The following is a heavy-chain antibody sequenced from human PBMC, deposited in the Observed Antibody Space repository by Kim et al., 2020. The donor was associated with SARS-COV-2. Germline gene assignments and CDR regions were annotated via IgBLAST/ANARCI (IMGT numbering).Heavy chain of an antibody. V-gene: IGHV3-53*01. D-gene: IGHD6-13*01. CDR1: GFTVSSNY. J-gene: IGHJ6*02. Sequence: GGSLRLSCAASGFTVSSNYMSWVRQAPGKGLEWVSVIYSGGSTYYADSVKGRFTISRDNSKNTLYLQMNSLRAEDTAVYYCARDRIAAADHYYGMDVWGQGTTVTVSS. CDR2: IYSGGST. CDR3: ARDRIAAADHYYGMDV.